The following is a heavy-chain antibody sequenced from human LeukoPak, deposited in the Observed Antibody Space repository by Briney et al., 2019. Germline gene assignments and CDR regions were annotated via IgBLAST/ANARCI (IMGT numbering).Heavy chain of an antibody. J-gene: IGHJ5*02. CDR3: AREYYDFWSGLNWFDP. CDR1: GFTFSSYS. Sequence: GGSLRLSCAASGFTFSSYSMNWVRQAPGKGLEWVSYISSSSSTIYYADSVKGRFTISRDNAKNSLYLQMNSLRAEDTAVCYCAREYYDFWSGLNWFDPWGQGTLVTVSS. CDR2: ISSSSSTI. D-gene: IGHD3-3*01. V-gene: IGHV3-48*01.